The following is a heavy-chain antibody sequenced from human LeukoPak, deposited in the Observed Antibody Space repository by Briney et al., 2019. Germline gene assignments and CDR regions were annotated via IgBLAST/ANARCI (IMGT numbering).Heavy chain of an antibody. D-gene: IGHD2-15*01. CDR3: AREDGEVVPPGLDY. CDR1: GFTFSSYW. Sequence: GGSLRLSCAASGFTFSSYWMHWVRQAPGKGLVWVSRINSDGSSTSYADSVKGRFTISRDNAKNTLYLQMNSLRAEDTAVYYCAREDGEVVPPGLDYWGQGTLVTVSS. V-gene: IGHV3-74*01. CDR2: INSDGSST. J-gene: IGHJ4*02.